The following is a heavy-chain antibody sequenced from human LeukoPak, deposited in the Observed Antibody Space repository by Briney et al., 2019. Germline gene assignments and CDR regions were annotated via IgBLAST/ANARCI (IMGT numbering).Heavy chain of an antibody. Sequence: PSQTLSLTCTVSGGSISSGDYYWSWFRQPPGKGLERIGYIYNNGRTYYNPSLKSRLTISVDTSKNLFSLKVSSVTAADAAVYYCARGRSSSWSSFDYWGQGTLVTVS. CDR2: IYNNGRT. CDR1: GGSISSGDYY. D-gene: IGHD6-13*01. CDR3: ARGRSSSWSSFDY. J-gene: IGHJ4*02. V-gene: IGHV4-30-4*01.